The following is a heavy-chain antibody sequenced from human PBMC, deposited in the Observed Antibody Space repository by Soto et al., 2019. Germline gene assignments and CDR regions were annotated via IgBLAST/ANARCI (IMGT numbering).Heavy chain of an antibody. J-gene: IGHJ4*02. CDR3: ARDIASYAYGEGY. CDR1: GGSISSYY. Sequence: SDTLSLTCTVSGGSISSYYWIWIRQPAGKGLEWIGRIYTSGSTNYNPSLNSRATMSVETSKNQFSLKLSSVTAADTAVYYCARDIASYAYGEGYWGQGIQVTVSS. V-gene: IGHV4-4*07. D-gene: IGHD2-21*01. CDR2: IYTSGST.